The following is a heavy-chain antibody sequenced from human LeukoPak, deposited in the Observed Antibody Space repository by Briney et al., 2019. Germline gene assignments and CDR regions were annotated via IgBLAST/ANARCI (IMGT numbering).Heavy chain of an antibody. J-gene: IGHJ4*02. D-gene: IGHD6-13*01. V-gene: IGHV4-30-4*01. CDR2: IYYSGST. Sequence: SETLSLTCTVSGGSISSGAYYWSWIRQPPGKGLEWIGHIYYSGSTYYNPSLQSRVSLSVDTSKSQFSLILNSVTAADTAVYYCARGDSSSWSLKIWGQGSLVTVSS. CDR1: GGSISSGAYY. CDR3: ARGDSSSWSLKI.